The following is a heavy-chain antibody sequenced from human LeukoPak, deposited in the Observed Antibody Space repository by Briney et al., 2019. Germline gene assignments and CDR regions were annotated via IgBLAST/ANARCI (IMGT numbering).Heavy chain of an antibody. CDR1: GYTFTSYG. V-gene: IGHV1-18*01. J-gene: IGHJ4*02. D-gene: IGHD3-22*01. Sequence: GASVKVSCKASGYTFTSYGISWVRQAPGQGLEWMGWISAYNGNTNYAQKLQGRVTMTTDTSTSTAYMELRSLRSEDTAVYYCARGWLEYYYDSSGYYLDYWGQGTLVTVSS. CDR2: ISAYNGNT. CDR3: ARGWLEYYYDSSGYYLDY.